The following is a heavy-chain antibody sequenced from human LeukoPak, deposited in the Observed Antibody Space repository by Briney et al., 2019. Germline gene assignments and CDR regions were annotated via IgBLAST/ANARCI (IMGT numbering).Heavy chain of an antibody. Sequence: SETLSLTCTVSGVSISSGGYYWSWIRQHPGKGRQRIGYIYYSGSTYYNPSLKSRVTISVDTSKNQFSLKLSSVTAADTAVYYCARLARGSGSYYFDYWGQGTLVTVSS. CDR1: GVSISSGGYY. CDR3: ARLARGSGSYYFDY. D-gene: IGHD1-26*01. J-gene: IGHJ4*02. CDR2: IYYSGST. V-gene: IGHV4-31*03.